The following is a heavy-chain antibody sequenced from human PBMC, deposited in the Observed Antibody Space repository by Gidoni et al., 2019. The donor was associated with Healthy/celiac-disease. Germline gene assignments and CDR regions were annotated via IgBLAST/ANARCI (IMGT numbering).Heavy chain of an antibody. Sequence: EVQLVESGGGLVQPGRSLRLSCAASGFTFDDYALPWVRQAPGKGLEWVSGISWNSGSIGYADSVKGRFTISRDNAKNSLYLQMNSLRAEDTALYYCAKGNHYYDSSGYLSTRFDYWGQGTLVTVSS. J-gene: IGHJ4*02. CDR1: GFTFDDYA. D-gene: IGHD3-22*01. CDR3: AKGNHYYDSSGYLSTRFDY. CDR2: ISWNSGSI. V-gene: IGHV3-9*01.